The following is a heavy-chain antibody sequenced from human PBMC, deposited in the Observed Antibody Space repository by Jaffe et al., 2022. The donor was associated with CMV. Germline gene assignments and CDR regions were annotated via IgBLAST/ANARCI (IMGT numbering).Heavy chain of an antibody. D-gene: IGHD5-18*01. V-gene: IGHV3-15*01. Sequence: EVQLVESGGGLVKPGGSLRLSCAASGFTFSNAWMSWVRQAPGKGLEWVGRIKSKTDGGTTDYAAPVKGRFTISRDDSKNTLYLQMNSLKTEDTAVYYCTTTLQIQLWLPLLTIDAFDIWGQGTMVTVSS. CDR2: IKSKTDGGTT. J-gene: IGHJ3*02. CDR3: TTTLQIQLWLPLLTIDAFDI. CDR1: GFTFSNAW.